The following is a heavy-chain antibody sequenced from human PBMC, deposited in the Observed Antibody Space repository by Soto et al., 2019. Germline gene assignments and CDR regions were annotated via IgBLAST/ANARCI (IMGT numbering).Heavy chain of an antibody. CDR2: IYHSGST. J-gene: IGHJ3*02. D-gene: IGHD3-22*01. V-gene: IGHV4-30-2*01. CDR3: ARTNYYDSSGYSNDAFDI. Sequence: SETLSLTCAVSGGSISSGGYSWSWIRQPPGKGLEWIGYIYHSGSTYYNPSLKSRVTISVDRSKNQFSLKLSSVTAADTAVYYCARTNYYDSSGYSNDAFDIWGQGAMVTVSS. CDR1: GGSISSGGYS.